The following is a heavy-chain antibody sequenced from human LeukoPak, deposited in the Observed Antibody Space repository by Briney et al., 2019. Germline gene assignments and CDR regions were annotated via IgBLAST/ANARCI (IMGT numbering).Heavy chain of an antibody. CDR2: IKHSGST. V-gene: IGHV4-34*01. Sequence: SETLSPTRAVYGGSFSGYYWGWVRPPPGEGLEWDGEIKHSGSTNYNPSLKSRVTISVDTSKNQFSLKLSSVTAADTAVYYCARISNYYGSGSYYWYFDYWGQGTLVTVSS. CDR3: ARISNYYGSGSYYWYFDY. D-gene: IGHD3-10*01. CDR1: GGSFSGYY. J-gene: IGHJ4*02.